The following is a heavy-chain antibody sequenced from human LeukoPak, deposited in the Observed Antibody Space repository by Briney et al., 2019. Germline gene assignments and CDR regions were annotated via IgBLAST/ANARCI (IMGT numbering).Heavy chain of an antibody. Sequence: GASVKVSCKASGYIFTGYYMHWVRQAPGQGLEWIGWINPNSGGTTYAQKFRGRVTMTRDTSISTAYMELSRLRSDDTAVYYCARVYSSSSPAPGYWGQGTLVTVSS. J-gene: IGHJ4*02. CDR1: GYIFTGYY. V-gene: IGHV1-2*02. D-gene: IGHD6-6*01. CDR2: INPNSGGT. CDR3: ARVYSSSSPAPGY.